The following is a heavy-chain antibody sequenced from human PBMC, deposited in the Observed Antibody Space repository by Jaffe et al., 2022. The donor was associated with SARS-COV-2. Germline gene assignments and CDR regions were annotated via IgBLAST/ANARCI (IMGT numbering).Heavy chain of an antibody. CDR3: ARGLVVPPPPIGTQKYPYHYYMDV. CDR2: IIPLFGTT. V-gene: IGHV1-69*01. D-gene: IGHD2-21*01. J-gene: IGHJ6*03. CDR1: GDTFSSYS. Sequence: QLQLVQSASEARKPGSSVKVSCKASGDTFSSYSLTWVRQAPGQGLEWMGGIIPLFGTTNYAQRVQGRLTINADESTTTAYMALTDLRPEDTAIYFCARGLVVPPPPIGTQKYPYHYYMDVWGKGTTVTVSS.